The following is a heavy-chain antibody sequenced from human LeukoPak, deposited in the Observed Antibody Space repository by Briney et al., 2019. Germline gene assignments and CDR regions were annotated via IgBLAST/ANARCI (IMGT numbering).Heavy chain of an antibody. D-gene: IGHD6-19*01. CDR2: TYYRSKWYD. CDR3: ARNNPNSSGWYSFDS. J-gene: IGHJ4*02. V-gene: IGHV6-1*01. CDR1: GDSVSSNTAA. Sequence: SQTLSLTCAISGDSVSSNTAAWNWIRQSPSRGLEWLGRTYYRSKWYDDYAAFVKSRIIINPDTSKNQFYLQLNSVTPEDTAVHYCARNNPNSSGWYSFDSWGQGTLVTVSS.